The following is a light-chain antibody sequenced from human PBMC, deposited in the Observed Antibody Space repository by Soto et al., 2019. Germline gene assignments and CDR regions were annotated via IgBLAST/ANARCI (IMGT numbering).Light chain of an antibody. Sequence: EIVMTQSPATLSVSQGESATLSCRASQSVNTNLAWYQQKPGRAPRLLIHGASTRATGIPARFSGSGSGTEFTLNISSLQSEDFAVYYCQQYNNWPPHTFGQGTKLEIK. CDR2: GAS. CDR1: QSVNTN. V-gene: IGKV3-15*01. J-gene: IGKJ2*01. CDR3: QQYNNWPPHT.